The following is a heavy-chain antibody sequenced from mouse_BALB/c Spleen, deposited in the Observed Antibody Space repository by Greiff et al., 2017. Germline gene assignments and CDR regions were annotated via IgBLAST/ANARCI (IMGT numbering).Heavy chain of an antibody. CDR1: GYAFSSYW. J-gene: IGHJ3*01. Sequence: QVHVKQSGAELVRPGSSVKISCKASGYAFSSYWMNWVKQRPGQGLEWIGQIYPGDGDTNYNGKFKGKATLTADKSSSTAYMQLSSLTSEDSAVYFCASVDSSGYPAWFAYWGQGTLVTVSA. CDR2: IYPGDGDT. D-gene: IGHD3-2*01. V-gene: IGHV1-80*01. CDR3: ASVDSSGYPAWFAY.